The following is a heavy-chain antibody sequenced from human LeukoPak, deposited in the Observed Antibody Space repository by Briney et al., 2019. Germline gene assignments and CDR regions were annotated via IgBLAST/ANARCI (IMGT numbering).Heavy chain of an antibody. Sequence: GASVKVSCKASGYTFTSYDMNWVRQATGQGLEWMGWMNPNSGNTGYAQTFQGRVTMTRDTSMSTAYMDLSSLRSDDTAVYYCAREVTRGVYDYWGQGTLVTVSS. J-gene: IGHJ4*02. V-gene: IGHV1-8*01. CDR1: GYTFTSYD. CDR2: MNPNSGNT. D-gene: IGHD3-10*01. CDR3: AREVTRGVYDY.